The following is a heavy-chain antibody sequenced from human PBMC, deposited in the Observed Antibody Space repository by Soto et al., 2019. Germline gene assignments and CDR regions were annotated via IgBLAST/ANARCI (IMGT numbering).Heavy chain of an antibody. D-gene: IGHD1-26*01. CDR3: TRGGTPGGYYYYYMDV. CDR1: GFTFSGSA. Sequence: GGSLRLSCAASGFTFSGSAMHWVRQASGKGLEWVGRIRSKANSYATAYAASVKGRFTISRDDSKNTAYLQMNSLKTEDTAVYYCTRGGTPGGYYYYYMDVWGKGTTVTVSS. J-gene: IGHJ6*03. V-gene: IGHV3-73*01. CDR2: IRSKANSYAT.